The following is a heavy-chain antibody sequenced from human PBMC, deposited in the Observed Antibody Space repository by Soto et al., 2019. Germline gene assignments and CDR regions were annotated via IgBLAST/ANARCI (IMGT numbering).Heavy chain of an antibody. J-gene: IGHJ5*02. Sequence: QLQLQESGPGLVKPSETLSLTCTVSGGSISSTSYYWGWIRQPPGKGLEWIGSIYYSGSTYYNPSLKSRVTISVDTSKNQFSLKLSSVTAADTAVYYCARDVYSAAAGGTHRFDPWGQGALVTVSS. CDR2: IYYSGST. V-gene: IGHV4-39*02. CDR1: GGSISSTSYY. CDR3: ARDVYSAAAGGTHRFDP. D-gene: IGHD6-13*01.